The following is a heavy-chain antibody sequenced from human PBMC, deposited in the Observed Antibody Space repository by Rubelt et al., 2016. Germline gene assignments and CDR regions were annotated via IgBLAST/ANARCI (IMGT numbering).Heavy chain of an antibody. V-gene: IGHV4-59*01. CDR1: GGSISSYY. D-gene: IGHD1-26*01. Sequence: QVQLQQWGAGLLKPSETLSLTCTVSGGSISSYYWSWIRQPPGKGLEWIGYIYYSGSTNYNPSLKSRVTLSVDTSKNQFSLKLSSVTAADTAVYYCARDLGDLSGYFDYWGQGTLVTVSS. CDR2: IYYSGST. CDR3: ARDLGDLSGYFDY. J-gene: IGHJ4*02.